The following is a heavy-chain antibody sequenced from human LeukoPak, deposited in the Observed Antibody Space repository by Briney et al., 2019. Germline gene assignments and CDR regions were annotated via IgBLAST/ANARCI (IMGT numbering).Heavy chain of an antibody. CDR1: GFTFSSYC. Sequence: GGSLRLSCAASGFTFSSYCMSWVRQAPGKGLDWVANINQDGSEKYYVDSVKGRFTISRDNAKNSLYLQMNSLRAEDTAVYYCAREGCSGGSCYHNWFDPWGQGTLVTVSS. CDR2: INQDGSEK. D-gene: IGHD2-15*01. CDR3: AREGCSGGSCYHNWFDP. J-gene: IGHJ5*02. V-gene: IGHV3-7*01.